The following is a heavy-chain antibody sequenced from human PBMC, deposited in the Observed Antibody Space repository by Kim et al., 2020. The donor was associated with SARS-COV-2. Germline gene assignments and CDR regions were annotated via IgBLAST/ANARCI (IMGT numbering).Heavy chain of an antibody. V-gene: IGHV3-7*01. Sequence: GGSLRLSCAASGFTFSSYWISWVRQAPGKGLEWVANIKQDGGETYYVDSVKDRFSISRDNPKNSLYLQMNRLRADDTAVYYCARYNGRGYDENHGVVWYGMDVWGQGSTVTVSS. D-gene: IGHD3-3*01. CDR1: GFTFSSYW. CDR2: IKQDGGET. J-gene: IGHJ6*01. CDR3: ARYNGRGYDENHGVVWYGMDV.